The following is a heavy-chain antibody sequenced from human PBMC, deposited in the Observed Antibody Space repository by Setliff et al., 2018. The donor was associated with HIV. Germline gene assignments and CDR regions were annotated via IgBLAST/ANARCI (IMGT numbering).Heavy chain of an antibody. CDR3: ARSPRIGVAGEFEY. V-gene: IGHV4-4*09. D-gene: IGHD6-19*01. J-gene: IGHJ4*02. CDR2: IYTSGSV. CDR1: GGSISSYY. Sequence: SETLSLTCTVSGGSISSYYWSWIRQPPGKGLEWSGYIYTSGSVNYNPSLNSRVTISVDTSKNQFSLKVNSVTAADTAVYYCARSPRIGVAGEFEYWGQGTLITV.